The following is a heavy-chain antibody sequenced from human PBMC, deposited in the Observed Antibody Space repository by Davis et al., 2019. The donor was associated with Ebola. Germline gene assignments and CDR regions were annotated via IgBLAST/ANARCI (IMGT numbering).Heavy chain of an antibody. CDR3: AKDQWLVC. CDR2: ISYDGSNK. CDR1: GFTFSSYA. D-gene: IGHD6-19*01. V-gene: IGHV3-30*04. Sequence: GESLKISCAASGFTFSSYAMHWVRQAPGKGLEWVAVISYDGSNKYYADSVKGRFTISRDNSKNTLYLQMNSLRAEDTAVYYCAKDQWLVCWGQGTLVTVSS. J-gene: IGHJ4*02.